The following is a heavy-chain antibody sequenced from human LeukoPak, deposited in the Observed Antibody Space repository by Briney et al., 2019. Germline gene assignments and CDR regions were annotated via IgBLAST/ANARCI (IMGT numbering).Heavy chain of an antibody. D-gene: IGHD6-19*01. CDR1: GYTFTGYY. CDR3: AGVDSSGWAFDY. Sequence: VASVKVSCKASGYTFTGYYMHWVRQAPGQGLEWMGWINPNSGGTNYAQKFQGRVTMTRDTSISTAYMELSRLRSDDTAVYYCAGVDSSGWAFDYWGQGTLVTVSS. CDR2: INPNSGGT. V-gene: IGHV1-2*02. J-gene: IGHJ4*02.